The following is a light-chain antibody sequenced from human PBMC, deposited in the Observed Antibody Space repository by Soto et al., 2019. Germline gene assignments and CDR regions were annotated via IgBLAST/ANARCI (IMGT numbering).Light chain of an antibody. V-gene: IGKV1-9*01. CDR2: GTF. Sequence: IQLTQSPSSLSATVGDRVSITCRTSEAIKTYLAWYQQKQGKAPKLIISGTFTLQSGVPSRFNGSGSGTDFTLTISRLQPEDFATYDCQHLNNYPPFTFGPGTKVDLE. CDR3: QHLNNYPPFT. CDR1: EAIKTY. J-gene: IGKJ3*01.